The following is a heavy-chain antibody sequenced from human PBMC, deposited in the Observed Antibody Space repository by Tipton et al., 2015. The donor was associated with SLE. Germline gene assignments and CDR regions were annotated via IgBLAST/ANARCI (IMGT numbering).Heavy chain of an antibody. V-gene: IGHV4-59*11. Sequence: TLSLTYSVSGGSMSYHYWSWIRQPPGKGLEWIGYIYYTGNTNYNPSLKSRVTMSVDTSKNQFSLKLSSVTAADTAVYYCAEAIQDNAFDIWGQGTMVTVSS. CDR3: AEAIQDNAFDI. CDR2: IYYTGNT. CDR1: GGSMSYHY. J-gene: IGHJ3*02.